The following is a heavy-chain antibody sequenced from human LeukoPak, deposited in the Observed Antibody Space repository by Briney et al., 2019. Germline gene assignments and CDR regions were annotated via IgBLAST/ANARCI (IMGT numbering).Heavy chain of an antibody. V-gene: IGHV1-18*01. Sequence: GASVKVSCKASGYTFTRYGISWVRQAPGQGLEWMGWISAYNGNTNYAQKLQGRVTMTTDTSTRTAYMELRSLRSDDTAVYYCARGLSSTSLETPGYYYYMDVWGKGTTVTVSS. CDR1: GYTFTRYG. CDR2: ISAYNGNT. D-gene: IGHD2-2*01. J-gene: IGHJ6*03. CDR3: ARGLSSTSLETPGYYYYMDV.